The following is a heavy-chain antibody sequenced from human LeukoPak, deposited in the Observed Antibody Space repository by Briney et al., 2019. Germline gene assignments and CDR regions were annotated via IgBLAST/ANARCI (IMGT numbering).Heavy chain of an antibody. V-gene: IGHV4-30-4*01. CDR3: ARVGDLRGVISWFDP. CDR1: GGSISSGDHY. CDR2: MHYSGST. Sequence: SQTLSLTCSVSGGSISSGDHYWSWIRQPPGKGLEWIGYMHYSGSTYYNPSLKSRLTTSVDTSKNQFPLKLSSVTAADTAVYYCARVGDLRGVISWFDPWGQGTLVTVSS. D-gene: IGHD3-10*01. J-gene: IGHJ5*02.